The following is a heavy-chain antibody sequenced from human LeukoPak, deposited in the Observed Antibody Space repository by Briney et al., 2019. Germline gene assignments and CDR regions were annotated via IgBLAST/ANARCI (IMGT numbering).Heavy chain of an antibody. CDR2: ISSNGGST. CDR3: VKGPAAMPPYYYGMDV. CDR1: GFTFSSYA. D-gene: IGHD2-2*01. J-gene: IGHJ6*04. V-gene: IGHV3-64D*06. Sequence: PGGSLRLYCSASGFTFSSYAMHWVRQATGKGLEYVSAISSNGGSTYYADSVKGRFTISRDNSKNTLYLQMSSLRAEDTAVYYCVKGPAAMPPYYYGMDVWGKGTTVTVSS.